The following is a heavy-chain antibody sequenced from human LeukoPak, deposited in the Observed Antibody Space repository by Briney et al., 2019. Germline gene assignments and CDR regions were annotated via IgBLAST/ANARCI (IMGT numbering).Heavy chain of an antibody. CDR2: ISYDGNNK. J-gene: IGHJ4*02. V-gene: IGHV3-30-3*01. Sequence: PGRSLRLSCAASGFTFSTYAMHWVRQAPGKGLEWVAVISYDGNNKYYADSVKARFTVSRDNSKNTLHLQMDSLRAEDTALYYCARDNYGSDYWGQGTLVTVSS. CDR1: GFTFSTYA. CDR3: ARDNYGSDY. D-gene: IGHD3-10*01.